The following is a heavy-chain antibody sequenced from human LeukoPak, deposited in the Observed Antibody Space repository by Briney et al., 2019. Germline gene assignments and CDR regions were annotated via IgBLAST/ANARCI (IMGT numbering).Heavy chain of an antibody. D-gene: IGHD3-10*01. V-gene: IGHV1-2*02. J-gene: IGHJ6*02. CDR3: ARDGTGSGSYTADYYYGMDV. Sequence: ASVKVSCKASGYTFTGYNMHWVRQAPGQGLEWMGWINPNSGGTNYAQKFQGRVTMTRDTSISTAYMELSRLRSDDTAVYYCARDGTGSGSYTADYYYGMDVWGQGTTVTVFS. CDR1: GYTFTGYN. CDR2: INPNSGGT.